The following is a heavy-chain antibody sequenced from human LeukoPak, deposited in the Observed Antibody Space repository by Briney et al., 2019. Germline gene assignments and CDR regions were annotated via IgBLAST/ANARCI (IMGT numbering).Heavy chain of an antibody. CDR2: IYNGVNT. D-gene: IGHD1-26*01. J-gene: IGHJ5*02. V-gene: IGHV4-61*08. Sequence: TSETLSLTCTVSGASVSSAGYWTWIRQPPGKGVEWIAHIYNGVNTNYNPSLKSRVTISVDTSKNQFSLRLNSVTAADTAVYYCARSRAFNSGAFDPWGQGSLVTVSS. CDR1: GASVSSAGY. CDR3: ARSRAFNSGAFDP.